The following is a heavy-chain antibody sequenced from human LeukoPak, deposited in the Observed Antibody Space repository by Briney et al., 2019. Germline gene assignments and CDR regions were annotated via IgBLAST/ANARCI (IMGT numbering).Heavy chain of an antibody. CDR1: GFTFSSYE. CDR2: ISSGSTI. CDR3: ANWAGDGYNLYYFDY. Sequence: PGGSLRLSCAASGFTFSSYEMNWVRQAPGKGLEWVSYISSGSTIYYADSVKGRFTISRDNAKNSLYLQMNSLRAEDTAVYYCANWAGDGYNLYYFDYWGQGTLVTVSS. J-gene: IGHJ4*02. D-gene: IGHD5-24*01. V-gene: IGHV3-48*03.